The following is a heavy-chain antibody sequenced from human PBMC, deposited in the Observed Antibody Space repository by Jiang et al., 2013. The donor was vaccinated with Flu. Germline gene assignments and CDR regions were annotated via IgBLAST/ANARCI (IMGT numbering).Heavy chain of an antibody. CDR2: TYYRSKWYN. CDR1: GDSVSTNSAA. CDR3: ARYYDDNGGYFDY. Sequence: SQTLSLTCAISGDSVSTNSAAWNWIRQSPSRVLEWLGRTYYRSKWYNDYAVSVKSRITFSPDTSKNQFSLHLNSVTPEDTAVYYCARYYDDNGGYFDYWGQGTLVTVSS. D-gene: IGHD3-16*01. V-gene: IGHV6-1*01. J-gene: IGHJ4*02.